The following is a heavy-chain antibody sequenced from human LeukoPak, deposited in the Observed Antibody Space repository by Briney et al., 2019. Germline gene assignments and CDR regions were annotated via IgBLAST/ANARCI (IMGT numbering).Heavy chain of an antibody. J-gene: IGHJ6*02. CDR2: ISGSGGST. CDR1: GFTFSSYA. CDR3: AKGSGCSGGSCYLRMAYYYYYYGMDV. D-gene: IGHD2-15*01. V-gene: IGHV3-23*01. Sequence: GGSLRLSCAASGFTFSSYAMSWVRQAPGKGLEWVSAISGSGGSTYYADSVKGRFTIPRDNSKNTLYLQMNSLRAEDTAVYYCAKGSGCSGGSCYLRMAYYYYYYGMDVWGQGTTVTVSS.